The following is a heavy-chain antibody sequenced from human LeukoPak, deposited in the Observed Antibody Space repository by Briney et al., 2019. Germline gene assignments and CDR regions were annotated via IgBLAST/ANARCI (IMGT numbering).Heavy chain of an antibody. V-gene: IGHV4-4*07. CDR2: IYTSGST. Sequence: SETLSLTCTVSGGSISSYYWSWIRQPAGKGLEWIARIYTSGSTNYNPSLKSRVTMSVDTSKNQFSLKLSSVTAADTAVYSCARDYSSSSLYYYCYGMDVWGQGTTVTVSS. CDR1: GGSISSYY. J-gene: IGHJ6*01. CDR3: ARDYSSSSLYYYCYGMDV. D-gene: IGHD6-6*01.